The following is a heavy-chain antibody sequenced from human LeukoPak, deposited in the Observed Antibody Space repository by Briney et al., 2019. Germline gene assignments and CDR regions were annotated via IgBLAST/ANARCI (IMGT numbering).Heavy chain of an antibody. J-gene: IGHJ4*02. CDR2: IIPIFGTA. D-gene: IGHD1-26*01. CDR3: ARAYYGGMGYYFDY. CDR1: GGTFSSYA. Sequence: SVKVSCKASGGTFSSYAISWVRQAPGQGLEWMGRIIPIFGTANYAQKFQGRVTITTDESTSTAYMELSSLRSEDTDVYYCARAYYGGMGYYFDYWGQGTLVTVSS. V-gene: IGHV1-69*05.